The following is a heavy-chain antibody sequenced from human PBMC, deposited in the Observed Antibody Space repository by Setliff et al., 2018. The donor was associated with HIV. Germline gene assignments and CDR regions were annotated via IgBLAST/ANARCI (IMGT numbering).Heavy chain of an antibody. CDR1: GGSITGHY. Sequence: SETLSLTCTVSGGSITGHYWSWIRQPPGKGLEWIGYIHYSGSSNYNPSLKSRVSISLDTSKKQVSLKLNSVTAADTAVYYCARGPSIFGVATPGFYSFMDVWGKGTTVTVSS. CDR2: IHYSGSS. V-gene: IGHV4-59*11. D-gene: IGHD3-3*01. CDR3: ARGPSIFGVATPGFYSFMDV. J-gene: IGHJ6*03.